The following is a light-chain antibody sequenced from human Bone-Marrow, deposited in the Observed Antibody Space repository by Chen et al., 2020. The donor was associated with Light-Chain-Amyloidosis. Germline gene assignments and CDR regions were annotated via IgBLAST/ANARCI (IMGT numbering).Light chain of an antibody. CDR3: YTYAGSATFV. CDR2: EGI. J-gene: IGLJ1*01. CDR1: SSNVGDYSL. V-gene: IGLV2-23*01. Sequence: QSALTHPASVSGSPGQSITIPCTGTSSNVGDYSLVSWYQQHPGKAPKRMLYEGIQRPSGVSSRFSGSMSGNTASLPISGLQTEDEADDFCYTYAGSATFVFGSATTVTVL.